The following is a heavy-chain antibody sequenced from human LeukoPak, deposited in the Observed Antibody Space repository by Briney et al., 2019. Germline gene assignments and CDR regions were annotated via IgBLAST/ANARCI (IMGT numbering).Heavy chain of an antibody. V-gene: IGHV3-21*01. D-gene: IGHD3-10*01. Sequence: PGGSLRLSCAASGFTFSSYAMSWVRQAPGKGLEWVSSISSSSSYIYYADSVKGRFTISRDNAKNSLYLQMNSLRAEDTAVYYCARSEGFGELHLLDYRGQGTLVTVSS. CDR3: ARSEGFGELHLLDY. J-gene: IGHJ4*02. CDR2: ISSSSSYI. CDR1: GFTFSSYA.